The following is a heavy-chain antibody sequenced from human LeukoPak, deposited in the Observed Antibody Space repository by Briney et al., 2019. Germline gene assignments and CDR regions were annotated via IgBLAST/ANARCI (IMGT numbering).Heavy chain of an antibody. CDR3: AKERGITMVRGVTEYYFDY. V-gene: IGHV3-23*01. CDR2: ISGSGGST. Sequence: GGSLRLSCAASGFTFSSYAMSWVRQAPGKGLEWVSAISGSGGSTYYADSVKGRFTISRDNSKNTLYLQMNSLRAEDTAVYYCAKERGITMVRGVTEYYFDYWGQGTLVTVSS. D-gene: IGHD3-10*01. CDR1: GFTFSSYA. J-gene: IGHJ4*02.